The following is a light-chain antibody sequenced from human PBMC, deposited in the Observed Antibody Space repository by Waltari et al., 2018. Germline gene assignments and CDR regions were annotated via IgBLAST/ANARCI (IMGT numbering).Light chain of an antibody. V-gene: IGLV3-21*03. CDR1: NIGSKS. CDR2: DDR. CDR3: QVWDSSSDHREV. Sequence: SYVLTQPPSVSVAPGKTARITCGGNNIGSKSVHWYQQKPGQAPVLVVYDDRDRPPGCPERFSGSNSGNTATLTISRVEAGDEADYYCQVWDSSSDHREVFGGGTKLTVL. J-gene: IGLJ2*01.